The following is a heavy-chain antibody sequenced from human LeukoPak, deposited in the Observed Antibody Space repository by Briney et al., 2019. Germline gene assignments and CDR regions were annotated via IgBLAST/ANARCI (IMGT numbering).Heavy chain of an antibody. CDR3: AKNGGGSGSSYDPYFDY. V-gene: IGHV1-69*13. CDR1: GYTFTGYY. D-gene: IGHD3-10*01. Sequence: ASVKVSCKASGYTFTGYYLHWVRQAPGQGLEWMGGIIPIFGTANYAQKFQGRVTITADESTSTAYMELSSLRSEDTAVYYCAKNGGGSGSSYDPYFDYWGQGTLVTVSS. CDR2: IIPIFGTA. J-gene: IGHJ4*02.